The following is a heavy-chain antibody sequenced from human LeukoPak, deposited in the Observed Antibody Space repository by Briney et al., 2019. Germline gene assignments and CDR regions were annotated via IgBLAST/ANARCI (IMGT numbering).Heavy chain of an antibody. CDR1: GFTFSGSA. CDR3: TTDRVLMVYARNYYYYMDV. J-gene: IGHJ6*03. D-gene: IGHD2-8*01. Sequence: GGSLRLSCAASGFTFSGSAVHWVRQASGKGLEWVGRIRSKANSYATAYGASVKGRFTISRDDSKNTLYLQMNSLKTEDTAVYYCTTDRVLMVYARNYYYYMDVWGKGTTVTVSS. CDR2: IRSKANSYAT. V-gene: IGHV3-73*01.